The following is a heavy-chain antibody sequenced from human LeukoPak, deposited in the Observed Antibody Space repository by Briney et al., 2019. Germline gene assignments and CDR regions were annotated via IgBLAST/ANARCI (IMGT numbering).Heavy chain of an antibody. J-gene: IGHJ4*02. V-gene: IGHV3-30*02. D-gene: IGHD2-2*02. CDR2: IRYDGSNK. Sequence: PGGSLRLSCAASGFTFSSYGMHWVRQAPGKGLEWVAFIRYDGSNKYYADSVKGRFTISRDNSKNTLYLQMNSLRAEDTAVYYCGKTDCTSSSCYTIDYWGQGTLVTVSS. CDR1: GFTFSSYG. CDR3: GKTDCTSSSCYTIDY.